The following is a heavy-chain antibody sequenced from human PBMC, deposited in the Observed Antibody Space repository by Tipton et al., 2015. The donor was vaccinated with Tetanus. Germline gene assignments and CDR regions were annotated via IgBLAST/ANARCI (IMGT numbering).Heavy chain of an antibody. J-gene: IGHJ4*02. D-gene: IGHD3-9*01. CDR2: IYYSGST. CDR1: GASVTSGYYY. V-gene: IGHV4-39*01. CDR3: ARRGGDFLTGYYDS. Sequence: TLSLTCSVSGASVTSGYYYWSWIRQPPGKGLEWIGRIYYSGSTSYNPSLKSRVTISVDTSKNQFSLELNSVTAADTAVYYCARRGGDFLTGYYDSWGQGTLVTVSS.